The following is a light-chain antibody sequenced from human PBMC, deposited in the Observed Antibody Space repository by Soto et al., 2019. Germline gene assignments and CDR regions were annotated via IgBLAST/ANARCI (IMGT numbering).Light chain of an antibody. CDR2: VAS. CDR3: QQYGSSPIT. Sequence: EIVLTQSPGTLSLSPGERATLSCRASQSVSSSYLAWYQQRPGQAPRLLIYVASNRATGTPDRFSGSGSGKDFTLTISILEPEDFVVYYCQQYGSSPITFGQGTRLEIK. J-gene: IGKJ5*01. V-gene: IGKV3-20*01. CDR1: QSVSSSY.